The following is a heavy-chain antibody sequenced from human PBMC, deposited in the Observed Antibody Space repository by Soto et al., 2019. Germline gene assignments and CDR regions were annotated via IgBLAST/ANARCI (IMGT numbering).Heavy chain of an antibody. CDR3: ARSGRYCSGGSCKYYYYYGMDV. CDR1: GFTVSSNY. V-gene: IGHV3-53*01. CDR2: IYSGGST. D-gene: IGHD2-15*01. J-gene: IGHJ6*02. Sequence: GGSLRLSCAASGFTVSSNYMSWVRQAPGKGLEWVSVIYSGGSTYYADSVKGRFTISRDNSKNTLYLQMNSLRAEDTAVYYCARSGRYCSGGSCKYYYYYGMDVWGQGTTVTVSS.